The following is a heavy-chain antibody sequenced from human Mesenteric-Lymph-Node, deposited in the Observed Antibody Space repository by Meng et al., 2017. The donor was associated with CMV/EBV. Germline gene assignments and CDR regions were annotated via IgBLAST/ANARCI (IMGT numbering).Heavy chain of an antibody. Sequence: GESLKISCAASGFTFSDYPMHWVRQAPGRGLEYLSAISGNGISTYYADSVKGRFTTSRDNSKNTLYLQMGNLRAEDMAVYYCARDYSSSWSNWFDPWGQGTLVTVSS. CDR3: ARDYSSSWSNWFDP. CDR2: ISGNGIST. D-gene: IGHD6-13*01. J-gene: IGHJ5*02. V-gene: IGHV3-64*02. CDR1: GFTFSDYP.